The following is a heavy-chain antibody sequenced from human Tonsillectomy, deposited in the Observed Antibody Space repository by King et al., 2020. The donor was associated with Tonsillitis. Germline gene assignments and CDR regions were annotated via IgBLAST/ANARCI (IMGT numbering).Heavy chain of an antibody. CDR3: ARDVVPIVGTTVFDY. J-gene: IGHJ4*02. Sequence: QVQLQESGPGLVKPSETLSLTCTVSGGSINSYYWNWIRQSAGKGLEWIGRIYTSGSTNYNPSLKSRVTMSVDTSKNQFSLKLSSVTAADTAVYYCARDVVPIVGTTVFDYWGQGTLVTVSS. V-gene: IGHV4-4*07. CDR2: IYTSGST. CDR1: GGSINSYY. D-gene: IGHD1-26*01.